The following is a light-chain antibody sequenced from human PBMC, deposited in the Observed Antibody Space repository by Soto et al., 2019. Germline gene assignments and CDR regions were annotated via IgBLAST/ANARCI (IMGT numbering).Light chain of an antibody. CDR3: YQYFCTPLT. J-gene: IGKJ4*01. V-gene: IGKV4-1*01. CDR2: WAS. Sequence: DIVMTQSPDSLAVSLGERATINCKSSQSVLYRSNNKNHLAWYQQKPGQPPKLVIYWASTRESGVPDRFSGSGSGTDFTLTISSLQAEDVAVYYCYQYFCTPLTFGGGTKVEIK. CDR1: QSVLYRSNNKNH.